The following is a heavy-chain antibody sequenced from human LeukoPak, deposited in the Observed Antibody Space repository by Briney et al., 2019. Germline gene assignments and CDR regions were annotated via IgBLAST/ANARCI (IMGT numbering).Heavy chain of an antibody. J-gene: IGHJ6*02. V-gene: IGHV4-59*01. CDR2: IYYSGST. CDR1: GGSISSYY. CDR3: ATLPQNYYYYGMDV. Sequence: PSETLSLTCTVSGGSISSYYWSWIRQPPGKGLEWIGYIYYSGSTNYNPSLKSRVTISVDTSKNQFSRKLSSVTAADTAVYYCATLPQNYYYYGMDVWGQGTTVTVSS.